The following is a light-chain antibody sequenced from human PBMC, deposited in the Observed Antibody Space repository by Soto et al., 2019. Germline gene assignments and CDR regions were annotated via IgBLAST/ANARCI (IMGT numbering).Light chain of an antibody. CDR3: RSYTSSSTLYV. CDR2: DVS. V-gene: IGLV2-14*01. Sequence: QSALTQPASVSGSPGQSITISCTGTSSDVGGYNYVSWYQQHPGKAPKLMIYDVSNRPSGVSNRFSGSKSGNTASLTISGLQAEEEDDYHCRSYTSSSTLYVFGTGTKLTVL. J-gene: IGLJ1*01. CDR1: SSDVGGYNY.